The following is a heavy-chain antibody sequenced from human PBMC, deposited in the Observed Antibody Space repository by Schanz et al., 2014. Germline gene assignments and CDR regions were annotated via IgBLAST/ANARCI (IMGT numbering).Heavy chain of an antibody. Sequence: QVQLLQSGAEVKKPGASMKVSCKASGYTFTSDSMHWVRQAPGQGLEWMGWISAYNGNTNYAQKLQGSVNMTTDPPTSTAYIELRSLRSDDTAHYYCVRVPTRDVSFDLWGRGTLVTVSS. V-gene: IGHV1-18*04. CDR1: GYTFTSDS. D-gene: IGHD3-16*01. CDR2: ISAYNGNT. J-gene: IGHJ2*01. CDR3: VRVPTRDVSFDL.